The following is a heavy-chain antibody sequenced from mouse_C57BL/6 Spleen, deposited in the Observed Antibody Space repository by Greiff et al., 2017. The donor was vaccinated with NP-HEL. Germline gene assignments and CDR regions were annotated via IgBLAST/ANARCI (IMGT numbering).Heavy chain of an antibody. Sequence: QVQLQQPGAELVMPGASVKLSCKASGYTFTSYWMHWVKQRPGQGLEWIGEIDPSDSYTNYNQNFKDKSTFTVDKSSSPSYMQLSSLTSEDSAVYYCARSYYYGSLFDYWGQGTTLTVSS. CDR1: GYTFTSYW. V-gene: IGHV1-69*01. D-gene: IGHD1-1*01. J-gene: IGHJ2*01. CDR2: IDPSDSYT. CDR3: ARSYYYGSLFDY.